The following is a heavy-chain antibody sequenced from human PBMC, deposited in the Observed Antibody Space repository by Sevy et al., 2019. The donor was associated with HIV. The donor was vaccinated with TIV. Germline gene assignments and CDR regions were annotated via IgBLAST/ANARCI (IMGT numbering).Heavy chain of an antibody. V-gene: IGHV1-8*01. CDR2: VSPNTGAT. Sequence: ASVKVSCKAFGYTFTSYDINWVRQAPGQGLEWMGWVSPNTGATGFAQKFQGRVTLTRNKSITTAYMELSSLTYEDTAVYYCARGGNGDFWSYEYYYYGMDVWGQGTTVTVSS. CDR3: ARGGNGDFWSYEYYYYGMDV. D-gene: IGHD3-3*01. CDR1: GYTFTSYD. J-gene: IGHJ6*02.